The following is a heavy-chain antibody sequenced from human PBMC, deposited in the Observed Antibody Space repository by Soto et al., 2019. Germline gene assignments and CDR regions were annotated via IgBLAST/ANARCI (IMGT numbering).Heavy chain of an antibody. CDR3: AKDEDYPGNEFGAFDI. V-gene: IGHV3-30*18. CDR1: GFTFSSYG. CDR2: ISYDGSNK. D-gene: IGHD4-17*01. J-gene: IGHJ3*02. Sequence: GGSLRLSCAASGFTFSSYGMHWVRQAPGKGLEWVAVISYDGSNKYYADSVKGRFTISRDNSKNTLYLQMNSLRAEDTAVYYCAKDEDYPGNEFGAFDIWGQGTMVTVSS.